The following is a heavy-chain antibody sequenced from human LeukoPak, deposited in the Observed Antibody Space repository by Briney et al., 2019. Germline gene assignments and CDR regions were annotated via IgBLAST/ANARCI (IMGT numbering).Heavy chain of an antibody. Sequence: ASVKVSWKVSGYTLTELSMHWVRQAPGKGLEWMGGFDPEDGETIYAQKFQGRVTMTEDTSTDTAYMELSSLRSEDTAVYYCALSPYCSSTSCLNDFDIWGQGTMVTVSS. CDR3: ALSPYCSSTSCLNDFDI. J-gene: IGHJ3*02. V-gene: IGHV1-24*01. D-gene: IGHD2-2*01. CDR2: FDPEDGET. CDR1: GYTLTELS.